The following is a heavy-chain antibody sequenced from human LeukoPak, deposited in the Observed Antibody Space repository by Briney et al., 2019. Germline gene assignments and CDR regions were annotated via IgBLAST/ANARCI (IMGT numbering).Heavy chain of an antibody. CDR1: GGSISSSSYY. CDR2: IYYSGST. CDR3: ARDYIPTNDAFDI. J-gene: IGHJ3*02. Sequence: SETLSLTCTVSGGSISSSSYYWGWIRQPPGKGLEWIGSIYYSGSTYYNPSLKSRVTISVDTSKNQFSLKLSSVTAADTAVYYCARDYIPTNDAFDIWGQGTMVTVSS. D-gene: IGHD2-2*01. V-gene: IGHV4-39*07.